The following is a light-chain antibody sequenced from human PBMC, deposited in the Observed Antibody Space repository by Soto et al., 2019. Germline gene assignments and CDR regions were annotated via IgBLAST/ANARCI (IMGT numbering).Light chain of an antibody. V-gene: IGLV1-47*01. CDR2: SNN. Sequence: QSLLTQPPSASGTPGQRVTISCSGGRSNIGSNYVYWYQQLPGTAPKLLISSNNQRPSGVPDRFSGSKSGTSASLAISGLRSEDEADYYCAAWDDSLSGEVFGGGTKLTVL. CDR1: RSNIGSNY. CDR3: AAWDDSLSGEV. J-gene: IGLJ3*02.